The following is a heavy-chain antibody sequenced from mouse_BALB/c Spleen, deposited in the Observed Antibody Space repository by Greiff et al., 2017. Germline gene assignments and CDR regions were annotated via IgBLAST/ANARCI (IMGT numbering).Heavy chain of an antibody. D-gene: IGHD2-1*01. V-gene: IGHV1S81*02. Sequence: QVQLQQPGAELVKPGASVKLSCKASGYTFTSYWMHWVKQRPGQGLEWIGEINPSNGRTNYNEKFKSKATLTVDKSSSTAYMQLSSLTSEDSAVYYCARMNTMVTFDYWGQGTTLTVSS. CDR2: INPSNGRT. J-gene: IGHJ2*01. CDR3: ARMNTMVTFDY. CDR1: GYTFTSYW.